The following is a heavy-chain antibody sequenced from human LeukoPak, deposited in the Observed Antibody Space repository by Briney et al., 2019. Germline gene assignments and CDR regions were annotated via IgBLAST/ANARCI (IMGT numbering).Heavy chain of an antibody. J-gene: IGHJ3*02. CDR1: GGSISSGGYY. CDR2: IYYSGST. D-gene: IGHD4-17*01. V-gene: IGHV4-31*03. CDR3: ASADYEDAFDI. Sequence: SETLSLTCTVSGGSISSGGYYWSWIRQHPGKGLEWIGYIYYSGSTYYNPSLKSRLTISVDTSKNQFSLKLSSVAAADTAVYYCASADYEDAFDIWGQGTMVTVSS.